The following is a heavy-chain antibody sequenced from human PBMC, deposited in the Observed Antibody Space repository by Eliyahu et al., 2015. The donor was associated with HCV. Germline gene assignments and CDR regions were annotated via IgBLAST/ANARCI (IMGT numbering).Heavy chain of an antibody. CDR2: ISHDSTST. D-gene: IGHD2-8*01. CDR1: EFTFSTYG. J-gene: IGHJ4*02. Sequence: EVQLVQSGGGLVQPGGSLRLSCAASEFTFSTYGMNWVRQAPGKGPEWISYISHDSTSTYYADSVKGRFLISRDNAKNSLFLHMNSLRDDDTAVYYCARASRNGYDYWGQGTLVTVSS. CDR3: ARASRNGYDY. V-gene: IGHV3-48*02.